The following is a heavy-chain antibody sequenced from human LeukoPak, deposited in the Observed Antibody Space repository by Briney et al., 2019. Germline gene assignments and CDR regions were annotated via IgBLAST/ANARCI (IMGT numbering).Heavy chain of an antibody. J-gene: IGHJ5*02. Sequence: SETLSLTCAVSGYSISSGYYWGWIRQPPGKGLEWLGSIYHSGSTYYNPSLKSRVTISVDTSKNQFSLKLSSVTAADTAVYYCARQGLGIAAALFDPWGQGTLVTVSS. D-gene: IGHD6-13*01. V-gene: IGHV4-38-2*01. CDR1: GYSISSGYY. CDR2: IYHSGST. CDR3: ARQGLGIAAALFDP.